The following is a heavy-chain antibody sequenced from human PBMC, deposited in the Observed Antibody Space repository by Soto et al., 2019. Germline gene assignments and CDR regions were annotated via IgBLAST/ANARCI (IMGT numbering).Heavy chain of an antibody. CDR2: TGSTGTVA. V-gene: IGHV3-23*05. J-gene: IGHJ4*02. CDR3: AKRSLSSNSEY. Sequence: PGGSLRLSCAASGFTFSSYVMNWIRQAPGKGLEWVSSTGSTGTVAFYSDSVKGRFTTSRDNSKNTLFLQMNSLRAEDTAVYYCAKRSLSSNSEYWVQGTQVTVS. D-gene: IGHD2-15*01. CDR1: GFTFSSYV.